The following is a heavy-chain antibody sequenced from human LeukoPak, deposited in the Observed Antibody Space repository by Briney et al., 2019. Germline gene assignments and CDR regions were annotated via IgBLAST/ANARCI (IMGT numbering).Heavy chain of an antibody. D-gene: IGHD3-22*01. Sequence: SETLSLTCTVSGGSISGYYWSWIWQPPGKALEWIGYVYYSGSTNYNPSLKSRVTISVDTSKNQFSLKLSSVTAADTAVYHCARGGLESGYHSNDAFDIWGQGTMVTVSS. V-gene: IGHV4-59*01. CDR1: GGSISGYY. CDR3: ARGGLESGYHSNDAFDI. CDR2: VYYSGST. J-gene: IGHJ3*02.